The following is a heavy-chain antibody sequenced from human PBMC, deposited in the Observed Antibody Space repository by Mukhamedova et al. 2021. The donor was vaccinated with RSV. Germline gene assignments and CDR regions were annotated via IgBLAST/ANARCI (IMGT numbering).Heavy chain of an antibody. J-gene: IGHJ4*02. D-gene: IGHD4-11*01. V-gene: IGHV1-69*10. CDR2: IIPILGIA. CDR3: ARELTTIFLGFDY. Sequence: GQGLEWMGGIIPILGIANYAQKFQGRVTITADESTSTAYMELSSLRSEDTAVDYCARELTTIFLGFDYWGQGTLVTVSS.